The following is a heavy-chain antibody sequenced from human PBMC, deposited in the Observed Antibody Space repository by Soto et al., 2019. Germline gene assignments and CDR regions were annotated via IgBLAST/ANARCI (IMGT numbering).Heavy chain of an antibody. CDR3: ASDWRGSSDY. CDR1: GFTFSSYS. V-gene: IGHV3-48*02. CDR2: ISSSSTTI. Sequence: EVQLVESGGGLVQPGGSLRLSCGASGFTFSSYSMNWVRQAPGKGLEWVSYISSSSTTIYYADSVKGRFIISRDNGKNSLYLQMNSLRDEDTAVYYCASDWRGSSDYWGQGTLVTVSS. J-gene: IGHJ4*02. D-gene: IGHD2-2*01.